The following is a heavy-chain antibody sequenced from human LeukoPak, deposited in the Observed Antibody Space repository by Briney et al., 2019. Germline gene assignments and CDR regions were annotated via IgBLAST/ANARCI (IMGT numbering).Heavy chain of an antibody. J-gene: IGHJ2*01. D-gene: IGHD7-27*01. CDR3: ARDSTGDRWYFDL. V-gene: IGHV3-7*01. Sequence: PGGSLRLSCAASGFTFSSYWMSWVRQAPGKGLEWVANIKQDGSEKYYVDSVKGRFTISRDNAKNSLYLQTNSLRAEDTAMYYCARDSTGDRWYFDLWGRGTLVTVSS. CDR2: IKQDGSEK. CDR1: GFTFSSYW.